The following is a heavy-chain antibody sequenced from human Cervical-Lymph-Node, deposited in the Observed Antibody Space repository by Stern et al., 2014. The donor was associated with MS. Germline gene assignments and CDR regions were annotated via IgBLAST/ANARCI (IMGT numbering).Heavy chain of an antibody. CDR1: GYSISSGYY. Sequence: QVQLQESGPGLVKPSETLSLTCTVSGYSISSGYYWGWIRQPPGKGLEWIGSIYHSGSTYYNPSLKSRVTISVDPSKNQFSLKLSSVTAADTAVYYCARGPTLPYYFDYWGQGTLVTVSS. CDR2: IYHSGST. V-gene: IGHV4-38-2*02. CDR3: ARGPTLPYYFDY. J-gene: IGHJ4*02.